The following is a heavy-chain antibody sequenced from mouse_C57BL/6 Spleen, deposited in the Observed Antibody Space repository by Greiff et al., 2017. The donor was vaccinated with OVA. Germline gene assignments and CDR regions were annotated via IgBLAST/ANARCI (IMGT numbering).Heavy chain of an antibody. CDR1: GFTFSDFY. V-gene: IGHV7-1*01. D-gene: IGHD1-1*01. J-gene: IGHJ4*01. CDR2: SRNKANDYTT. CDR3: ARDLLRAMDY. Sequence: EVKLVESGGGLVQSGRSLRLSCATSGFTFSDFYMEWVRQAPGKGLEWIAASRNKANDYTTEYSASVKGRFIVSRDTSQSILYLQMNALRAEDTAIYYCARDLLRAMDYWGQGTSVTVSS.